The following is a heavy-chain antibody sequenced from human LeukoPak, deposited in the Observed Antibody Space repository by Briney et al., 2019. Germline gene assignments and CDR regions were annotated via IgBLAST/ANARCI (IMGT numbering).Heavy chain of an antibody. CDR2: ISSDSKYI. Sequence: PGGSLRLSCAAAGFSFSGYSINWVRQVPGKGLEWVSSISSDSKYIYYAGSMKGRFTVSRDNARNSLYLQMNSLGAEDTAVYYCARGHSGSYQRNDAFDIWGQGTMVTVSS. CDR1: GFSFSGYS. D-gene: IGHD1-26*01. V-gene: IGHV3-21*01. J-gene: IGHJ3*02. CDR3: ARGHSGSYQRNDAFDI.